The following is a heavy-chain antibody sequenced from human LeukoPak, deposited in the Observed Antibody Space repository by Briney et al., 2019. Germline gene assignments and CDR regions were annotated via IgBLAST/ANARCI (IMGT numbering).Heavy chain of an antibody. Sequence: SENLSLSCTVSGGSIGSGNYYCSWFRQPPGKGLEWIRYISYSGSTYYNPSLKSRVTISVDTSKYQFSLKLSSVTAADTAVYYCARGSGFSGYDFRYWGQGTLVTVSS. CDR2: ISYSGST. D-gene: IGHD5-12*01. J-gene: IGHJ4*02. CDR1: GGSIGSGNYY. CDR3: ARGSGFSGYDFRY. V-gene: IGHV4-30-4*08.